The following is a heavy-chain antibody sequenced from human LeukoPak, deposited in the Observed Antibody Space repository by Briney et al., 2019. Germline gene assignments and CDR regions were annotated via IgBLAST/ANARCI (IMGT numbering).Heavy chain of an antibody. Sequence: GGSLRLSCAASGFTFSSYAMHWVRQAPGKGLEWVSSISSSSSYIYYADSVKGRFTISRDNAKNSLYLQMNSLRAEDTAVYYCARVSPGYSSSWYRSWGQGTLVTVSS. D-gene: IGHD6-13*01. CDR2: ISSSSSYI. CDR1: GFTFSSYA. V-gene: IGHV3-21*01. CDR3: ARVSPGYSSSWYRS. J-gene: IGHJ5*02.